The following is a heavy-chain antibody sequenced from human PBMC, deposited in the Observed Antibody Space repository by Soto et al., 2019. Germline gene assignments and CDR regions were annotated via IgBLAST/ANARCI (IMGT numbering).Heavy chain of an antibody. CDR1: GGTFSSYA. V-gene: IGHV1-69*13. J-gene: IGHJ4*01. D-gene: IGHD5-12*01. CDR2: IIPIFGTA. CDR3: ASELRGYSGYDYPPDY. Sequence: ASVKVSCKASGGTFSSYAISWVRQAPGQGLEWMGGIIPIFGTANYAQKFQGRVTITADESTSTAYMELSSLRSEDTAVYYCASELRGYSGYDYPPDYWGQEPWSPSP.